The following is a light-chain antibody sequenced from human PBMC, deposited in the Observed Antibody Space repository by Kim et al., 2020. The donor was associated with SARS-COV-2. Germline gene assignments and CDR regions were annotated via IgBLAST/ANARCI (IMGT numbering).Light chain of an antibody. CDR1: QSISSW. CDR2: KAS. CDR3: QHYNRYPYS. V-gene: IGKV1-5*03. Sequence: DIQMTQSPSTLSASVGDRVTITCRASQSISSWLAWYQQKPGKAPKPLIYKASSLASGVPSRFSGGGSGTEFTLTISSLQPDDFATYYCQHYNRYPYSFGQGTKLEI. J-gene: IGKJ2*03.